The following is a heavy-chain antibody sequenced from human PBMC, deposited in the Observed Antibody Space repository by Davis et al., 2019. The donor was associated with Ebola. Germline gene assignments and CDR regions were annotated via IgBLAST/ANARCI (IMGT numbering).Heavy chain of an antibody. V-gene: IGHV4-39*07. J-gene: IGHJ3*02. CDR1: GGSISSSSYY. D-gene: IGHD3-22*01. Sequence: MPSETLSLTCTVSGGSISSSSYYWGWIRQPPGKGLEWIGSIYHSGSTYYNPSLKSRVTISVDTSKNQFSLKLSSVTAADTAVYYCARDGWYYDSSGYYRDAFDIWGQGTMVTVSS. CDR2: IYHSGST. CDR3: ARDGWYYDSSGYYRDAFDI.